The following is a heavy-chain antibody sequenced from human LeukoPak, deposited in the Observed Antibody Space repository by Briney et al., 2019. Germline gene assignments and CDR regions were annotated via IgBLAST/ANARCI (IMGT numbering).Heavy chain of an antibody. CDR2: ISSSSSYI. D-gene: IGHD3-22*01. V-gene: IGHV3-21*01. CDR3: AREPIVEDAFDI. J-gene: IGHJ3*02. CDR1: GFTFSSYS. Sequence: GGSLLLSCAASGFTFSSYSMNWVRHAPGKGLEWVSSISSSSSYIYSADSVKGRFTISRDNAKNSLYLQMNSLRAEDTAVYYCAREPIVEDAFDIWGQGTMVTVSS.